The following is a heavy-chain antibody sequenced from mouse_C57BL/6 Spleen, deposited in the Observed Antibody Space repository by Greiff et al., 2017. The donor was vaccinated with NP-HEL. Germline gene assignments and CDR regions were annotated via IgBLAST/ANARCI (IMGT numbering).Heavy chain of an antibody. CDR3: ARCYYGSSRGYFDV. D-gene: IGHD1-1*01. CDR2: ISSGSSTI. CDR1: GFTFSDYG. J-gene: IGHJ1*03. V-gene: IGHV5-17*01. Sequence: EVMLVESGGGLVKPGGSLKLSCAASGFTFSDYGMHWVRQAPEKGLEWVAYISSGSSTIYYADTVQGRFTISRDNAKNTLFLQMTSLRSEDTAMYYCARCYYGSSRGYFDVWGTGTTVTVSS.